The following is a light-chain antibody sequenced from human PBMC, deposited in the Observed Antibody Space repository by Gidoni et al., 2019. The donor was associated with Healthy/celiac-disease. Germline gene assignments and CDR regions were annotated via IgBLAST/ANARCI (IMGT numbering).Light chain of an antibody. V-gene: IGKV3-15*01. J-gene: IGKJ4*01. CDR2: GAS. Sequence: EIVMTQSPSPLSVSPVERATLSCRASQSVSSNLAWYQQKPGQAPRLLIYGASTRATGIPARFSGSGSGTEFTLTISSLQSEDFAVYYCQQYNNWRTFGGGTKVEIK. CDR1: QSVSSN. CDR3: QQYNNWRT.